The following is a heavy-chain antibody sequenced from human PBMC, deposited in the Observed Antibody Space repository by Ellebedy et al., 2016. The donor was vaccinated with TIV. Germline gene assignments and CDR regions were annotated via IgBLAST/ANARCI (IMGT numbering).Heavy chain of an antibody. V-gene: IGHV1-46*01. J-gene: IGHJ6*03. CDR3: ARASCSSTSCYWGGYYYYYMDV. CDR1: RYTFTSYY. D-gene: IGHD2-2*01. Sequence: ASVKVSXKASRYTFTSYYMHWVRQAPGQGLEWMGIINPSGGSTSYAQKFQGRVTMTRDTSTSTVYMELSSLRSEDTAVYYCARASCSSTSCYWGGYYYYYMDVWGKGTTVTVSS. CDR2: INPSGGST.